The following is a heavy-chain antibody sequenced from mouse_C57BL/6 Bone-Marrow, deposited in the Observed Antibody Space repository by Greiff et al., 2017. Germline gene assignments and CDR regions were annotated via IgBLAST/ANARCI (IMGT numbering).Heavy chain of an antibody. D-gene: IGHD2-12*01. V-gene: IGHV1-75*01. CDR2: IFPGSGST. CDR1: GYTFTDYY. J-gene: IGHJ3*01. Sequence: QVRLKESGPELVKPGASVKISCKASGYTFTDYYINWVKQRPGQGLEWIGWIFPGSGSTYYNEKFKGKATLTVDKSSSTAYMLLSSLTSEDSAVYFCARSPFYDDWFAYWGQGTLVTVSA. CDR3: ARSPFYDDWFAY.